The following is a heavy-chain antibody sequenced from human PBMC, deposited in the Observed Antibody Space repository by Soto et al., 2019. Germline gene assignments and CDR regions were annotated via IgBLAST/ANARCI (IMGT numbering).Heavy chain of an antibody. CDR1: GYTFTNFA. CDR3: VRPMGATGIFDY. V-gene: IGHV1-18*01. J-gene: IGHJ4*01. Sequence: ASVKVSCKASGYTFTNFAISWVRQAPGQGLEWMGWISTNNGNTNYAQQLQGRVTMTTDTSTSTAYMELRSLRSDDTAVYYRVRPMGATGIFDYWGHGTLVTVSS. D-gene: IGHD1-26*01. CDR2: ISTNNGNT.